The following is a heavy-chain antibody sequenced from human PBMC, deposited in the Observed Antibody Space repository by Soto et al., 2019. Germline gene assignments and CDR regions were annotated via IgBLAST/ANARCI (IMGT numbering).Heavy chain of an antibody. CDR2: IYWDDDK. J-gene: IGHJ2*01. CDR3: AHSPRDGYNPLARIWYFDL. V-gene: IGHV2-5*02. Sequence: QITLKESGPTLVKPTQTLTLTCTFSGFSLSTSGVGVGWIRQPPGKALEWLALIYWDDDKRYSPSLKSRLTTAKATSKNQVVLTMTNMDPVDTATYYCAHSPRDGYNPLARIWYFDLCGRGTLVTVSS. D-gene: IGHD5-12*01. CDR1: GFSLSTSGVG.